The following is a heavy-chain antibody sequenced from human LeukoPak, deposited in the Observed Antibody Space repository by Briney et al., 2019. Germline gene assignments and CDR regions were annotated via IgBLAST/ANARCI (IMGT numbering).Heavy chain of an antibody. D-gene: IGHD2-2*01. CDR1: GYTFTSYG. Sequence: GASVKVSCKASGYTFTSYGISWVRQAPGQGLEWMGWISAYNGNTNYAQKLQGRVTMTTDTSTSTAYMELRSLRSDDTAVYYCARVGLGYCSSTSCYFDYWGQGTLVTVFS. V-gene: IGHV1-18*01. CDR3: ARVGLGYCSSTSCYFDY. CDR2: ISAYNGNT. J-gene: IGHJ4*02.